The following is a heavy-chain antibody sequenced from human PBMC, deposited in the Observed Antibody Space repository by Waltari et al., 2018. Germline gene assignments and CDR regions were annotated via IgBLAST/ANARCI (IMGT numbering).Heavy chain of an antibody. J-gene: IGHJ5*02. Sequence: EVQLLESGGGLVQPGGSLRLSCTASGFTFSSFSMSWVRQAPGKGLDGVASIGSSGANTYYANSVKGRFTVSRDNSKNTLYLQMNSLRAEDTAVYYCAKNSPYGTTWFGGVDPWGQGTLVTVSS. CDR3: AKNSPYGTTWFGGVDP. V-gene: IGHV3-23*01. D-gene: IGHD3-10*01. CDR1: GFTFSSFS. CDR2: IGSSGANT.